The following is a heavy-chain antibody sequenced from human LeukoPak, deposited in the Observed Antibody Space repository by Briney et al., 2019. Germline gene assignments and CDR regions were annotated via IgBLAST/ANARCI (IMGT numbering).Heavy chain of an antibody. CDR2: INSDGSSA. D-gene: IGHD2-2*01. J-gene: IGHJ4*01. Sequence: PGGSLRLSCTASGFTFSTYWMHWVRQAPGRGLVWVSRINSDGSSASYADSVKGRFTISRDNAKNTLYLQMDSLRAEDTALYYCVRADSTSSFDHWGHGTLVTVSS. CDR1: GFTFSTYW. CDR3: VRADSTSSFDH. V-gene: IGHV3-74*01.